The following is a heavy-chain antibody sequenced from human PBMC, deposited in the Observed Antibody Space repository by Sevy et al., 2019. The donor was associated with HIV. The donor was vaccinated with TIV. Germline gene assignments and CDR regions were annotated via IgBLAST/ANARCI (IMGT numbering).Heavy chain of an antibody. CDR3: AREPAAWDI. Sequence: GGSLRLSCVASGFTFSSYWMSWVRQAPGMGLEWVANIKDDGSEEYYVDSVKGRFTISRDNAKKSLYLQMSSLRAEDTAVYYCAREPAAWDIWGHGTLVTVSS. CDR2: IKDDGSEE. D-gene: IGHD6-25*01. J-gene: IGHJ3*02. CDR1: GFTFSSYW. V-gene: IGHV3-7*01.